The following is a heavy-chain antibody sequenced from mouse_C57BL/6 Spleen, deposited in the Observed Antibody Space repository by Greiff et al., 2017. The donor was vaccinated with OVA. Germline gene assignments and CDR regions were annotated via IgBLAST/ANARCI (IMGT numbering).Heavy chain of an antibody. D-gene: IGHD4-1*01. CDR2: ISGGGGNT. CDR1: GFTFSSYT. V-gene: IGHV5-9*01. Sequence: DVQLVESGGGLVKPGGSLKLSCAASGFTFSSYTMSWVRQTPEKRLEWVATISGGGGNTYYPDSVKGRFTISRDNAKNTLYLQMSSLRSEDTALYYCASQTGTEYFDVWGTGTTVTVSS. J-gene: IGHJ1*03. CDR3: ASQTGTEYFDV.